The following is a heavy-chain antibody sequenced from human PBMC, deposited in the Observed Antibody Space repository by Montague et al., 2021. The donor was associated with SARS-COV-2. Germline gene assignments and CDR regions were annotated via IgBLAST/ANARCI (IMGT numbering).Heavy chain of an antibody. J-gene: IGHJ5*02. Sequence: SETLSLTCAVYGGSFSGYYWSWIRQPPVKGLEWIGEINHSGSTNYNPSLKSRVTISVDTSKNQFSLKLSSVTAADTAVYYCARGRYSSSWYGERRNWFDPWGQGTLVTVSS. V-gene: IGHV4-34*01. D-gene: IGHD6-13*01. CDR2: INHSGST. CDR3: ARGRYSSSWYGERRNWFDP. CDR1: GGSFSGYY.